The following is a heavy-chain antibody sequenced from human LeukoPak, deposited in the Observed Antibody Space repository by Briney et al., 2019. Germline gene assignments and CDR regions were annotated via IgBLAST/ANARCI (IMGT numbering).Heavy chain of an antibody. CDR3: ARDRHYHFYMDL. CDR2: MYFSGST. V-gene: IGHV4-39*07. CDR1: GGSISSSAYY. Sequence: SETLSLTCTVAGGSISSSAYYWGWIRQPPGKGLEWIGSMYFSGSTFYNPSLKSRVTISVDTSKNQFSLKLTSMTAADTAVYYCARDRHYHFYMDLWGKGTPVTVSS. J-gene: IGHJ6*03.